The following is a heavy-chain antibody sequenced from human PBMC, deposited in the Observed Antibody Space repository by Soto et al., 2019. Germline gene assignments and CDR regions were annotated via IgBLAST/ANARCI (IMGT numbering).Heavy chain of an antibody. CDR3: ARRAWQLRDAFDI. CDR2: IHYNGNT. Sequence: QVQLQESGPGLVKPSETLSLTCTVTGGSISGYYLSWTRQPPGKGLEWIGYIHYNGNTNYKSSLKSRVTISVDTSKNHFSLKLNSVTAADTAVYYCARRAWQLRDAFDIWGHGTMVTVSS. J-gene: IGHJ3*02. V-gene: IGHV4-59*01. D-gene: IGHD2-15*01. CDR1: GGSISGYY.